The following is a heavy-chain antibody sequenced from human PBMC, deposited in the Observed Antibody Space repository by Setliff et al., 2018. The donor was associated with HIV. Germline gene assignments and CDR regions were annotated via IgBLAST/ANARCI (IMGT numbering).Heavy chain of an antibody. CDR3: AGRGGYNDWYFDY. V-gene: IGHV4-61*05. J-gene: IGHJ4*02. CDR2: IYYSGTT. CDR1: GDSISRSSYY. Sequence: SETLSLTCTVSGDSISRSSYYWGWIRQPPGKGLEWIGNIYYSGTTNYNPSLESRVTISIDTSKSQFSLKLTSVTTADTAMYYCAGRGGYNDWYFDYWGQGALVTVSS. D-gene: IGHD5-12*01.